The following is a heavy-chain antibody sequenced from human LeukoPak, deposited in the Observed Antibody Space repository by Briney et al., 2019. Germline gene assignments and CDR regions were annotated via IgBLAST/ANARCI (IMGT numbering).Heavy chain of an antibody. CDR3: ARRGMDGSGSYYTFDY. J-gene: IGHJ4*02. CDR1: GYTFTVYY. CDR2: INPNSGGT. D-gene: IGHD3-10*01. V-gene: IGHV1-2*02. Sequence: ASVKVSCKASGYTFTVYYMHWVRQAPGQGLEWMGWINPNSGGTNYAQKFQARVTMTRDTSISTAYMELSRLRSDDTAVYYCARRGMDGSGSYYTFDYWGQGTLVTVSS.